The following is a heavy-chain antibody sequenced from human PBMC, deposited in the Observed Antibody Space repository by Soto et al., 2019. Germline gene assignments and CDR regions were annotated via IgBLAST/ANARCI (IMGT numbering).Heavy chain of an antibody. J-gene: IGHJ4*02. Sequence: PGGSLRLSCAASGFTFSSYAMSWVRQAPGKGLEWVSAISGSGGSTYYADSVKGRFTISRDNSKNTLYLQMNSLRAEDTAVYYCAKDKGGNYCDSSGYYTTYYFEYWGQGTLVTVSS. D-gene: IGHD3-22*01. CDR3: AKDKGGNYCDSSGYYTTYYFEY. V-gene: IGHV3-23*01. CDR2: ISGSGGST. CDR1: GFTFSSYA.